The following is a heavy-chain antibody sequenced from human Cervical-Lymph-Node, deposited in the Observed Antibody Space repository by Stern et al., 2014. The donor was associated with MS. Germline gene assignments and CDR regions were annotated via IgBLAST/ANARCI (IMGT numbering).Heavy chain of an antibody. CDR3: ARSVCSGGSCYTVPLDH. CDR2: LHPADPGN. V-gene: IGHV5-51*01. D-gene: IGHD2-15*01. CDR1: GYSFSSYW. Sequence: VQLVQSGAEVKKPGESLKISCKASGYSFSSYWIGWGRHMPGKGLELVGPLHPADPGNKNSPPFPGPGPTSADTSPSTPYLPRSSLKASDAAMYYCARSVCSGGSCYTVPLDHWGQGTLVTVSS. J-gene: IGHJ4*02.